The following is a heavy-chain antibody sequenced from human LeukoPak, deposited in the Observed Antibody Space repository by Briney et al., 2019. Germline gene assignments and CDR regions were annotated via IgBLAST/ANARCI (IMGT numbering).Heavy chain of an antibody. D-gene: IGHD6-19*01. V-gene: IGHV4-4*07. J-gene: IGHJ4*02. CDR2: IYTSGST. CDR1: RRPNRSYY. Sequence: PSETLSLTCTGFRRPNRSYYWSWMPQPAGKGLEWIGRIYTSGSTNYNPSLKSRVTISVDKSKNQFSLKLSSVTAADTAVYYCARDGAVAGTVDYWGQGTLVTVSS. CDR3: ARDGAVAGTVDY.